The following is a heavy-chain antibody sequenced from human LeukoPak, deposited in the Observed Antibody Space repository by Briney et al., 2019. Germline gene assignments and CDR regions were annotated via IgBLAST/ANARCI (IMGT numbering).Heavy chain of an antibody. Sequence: PGGSLRLSCTASGFSVTSNYMSWVRQAPGKGLEWVSLIYSDGSTYHADSVKGRFTISRDKSNNMVYLQMNNLRVEDTAMYYCTRDPPAVLLGTYGWGQGALVTVSS. J-gene: IGHJ4*02. CDR2: IYSDGST. D-gene: IGHD2/OR15-2a*01. CDR1: GFSVTSNY. V-gene: IGHV3-66*01. CDR3: TRDPPAVLLGTYG.